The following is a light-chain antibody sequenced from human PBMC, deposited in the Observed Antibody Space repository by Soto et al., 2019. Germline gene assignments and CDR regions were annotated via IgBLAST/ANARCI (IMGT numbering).Light chain of an antibody. Sequence: QSVLTQPPSVSGAPGQRVTISCTGSSSNIGAGYDVHWYRQLPGTAPKLLIYGNNNRPSGVPGRFSGSKSGTSASLAITGLQAEDEADYYCQSSDSSLSGWVFGGGTKVTVL. CDR1: SSNIGAGYD. J-gene: IGLJ3*02. CDR3: QSSDSSLSGWV. CDR2: GNN. V-gene: IGLV1-40*01.